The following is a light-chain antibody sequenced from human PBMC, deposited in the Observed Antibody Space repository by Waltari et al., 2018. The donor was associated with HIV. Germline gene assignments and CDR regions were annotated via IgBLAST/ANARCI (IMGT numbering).Light chain of an antibody. CDR2: RNN. Sequence: SVLTQPPSASGTPGPRVTISCSGSTSKIGSNSVFWYQPLPGTAPKLLIHRNNRRPSGVPDRFSGSTSGTSASLAISGLRSEDEAEYYCVVWDDTLRGVIFGGGTKVAVL. CDR3: VVWDDTLRGVI. CDR1: TSKIGSNS. V-gene: IGLV1-47*01. J-gene: IGLJ2*01.